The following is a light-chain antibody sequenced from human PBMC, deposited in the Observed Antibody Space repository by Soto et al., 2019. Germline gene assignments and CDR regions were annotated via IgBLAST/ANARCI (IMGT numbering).Light chain of an antibody. Sequence: EMLMTQSPATLSVSPGERATLYCRASQNVGTNLAWYQQRPGKAPRLLISGASTGVTGLPDRFSGSGSGTEFTLTISSLQCEDFAVYNSQQYHDWPPLFTFGPGTKVDIK. CDR3: QQYHDWPPLFT. CDR1: QNVGTN. J-gene: IGKJ3*01. CDR2: GAS. V-gene: IGKV3-15*01.